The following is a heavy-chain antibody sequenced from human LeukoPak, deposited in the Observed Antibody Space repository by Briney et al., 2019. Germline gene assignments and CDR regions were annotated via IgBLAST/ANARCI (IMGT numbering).Heavy chain of an antibody. J-gene: IGHJ6*02. CDR2: ISYDGSNK. D-gene: IGHD3-10*01. CDR1: GFTFSSYA. Sequence: GGSLRLSCAASGFTFSSYAMHWVRQAPGKGLEWVAVISYDGSNKYYADSVKGRFTISRDNSKNTLYLQMNSLRAEDTAVYYCARDGAYYYGSEIIYYYYGMDVWGQGTTVTVSS. V-gene: IGHV3-30-3*01. CDR3: ARDGAYYYGSEIIYYYYGMDV.